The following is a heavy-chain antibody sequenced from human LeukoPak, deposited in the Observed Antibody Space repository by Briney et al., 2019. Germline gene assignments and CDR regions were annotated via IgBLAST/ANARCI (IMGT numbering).Heavy chain of an antibody. CDR1: GGSISSYY. D-gene: IGHD3-22*01. CDR3: ARVPIYRPHYYDSSGWGYGMDV. Sequence: KTSETLSLTCTVSGGSISSYYWSWIRQPPGKGLEWIGYIYYSGSTNYNPSLKSRVTISVDTSKNQFSLKLSSVTAADTAVYYCARVPIYRPHYYDSSGWGYGMDVWGQGTTVTVSS. V-gene: IGHV4-59*12. J-gene: IGHJ6*02. CDR2: IYYSGST.